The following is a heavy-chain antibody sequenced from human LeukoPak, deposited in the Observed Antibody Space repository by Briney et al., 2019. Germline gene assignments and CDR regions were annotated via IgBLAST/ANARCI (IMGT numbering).Heavy chain of an antibody. J-gene: IGHJ4*02. D-gene: IGHD6-19*01. Sequence: SGGSLRLSCAASGFTFSSYEMNWVRQAPGKGLEWVSYISSSGSTIYYADSVKGRFTISRDNAKNPLYLQMNSLRAEDTAVYYCARARDSSGWGYYFDYWGQGTLVTVSS. CDR3: ARARDSSGWGYYFDY. CDR2: ISSSGSTI. CDR1: GFTFSSYE. V-gene: IGHV3-48*03.